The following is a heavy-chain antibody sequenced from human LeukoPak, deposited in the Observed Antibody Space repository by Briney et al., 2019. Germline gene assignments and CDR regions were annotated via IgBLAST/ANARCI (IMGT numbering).Heavy chain of an antibody. CDR2: IYTSGST. CDR1: GGSISSGSYY. J-gene: IGHJ4*02. Sequence: SSQTLSLTCTVSGGSISSGSYYWSWIRQPAGKGLEWIGRIYTSGSTNYNPSLKSRVTISVDTSKNQFSLKLSSVTAADTAVYYCASETVNRGGYFDYWGQGTLVTVSS. V-gene: IGHV4-61*02. CDR3: ASETVNRGGYFDY. D-gene: IGHD4-11*01.